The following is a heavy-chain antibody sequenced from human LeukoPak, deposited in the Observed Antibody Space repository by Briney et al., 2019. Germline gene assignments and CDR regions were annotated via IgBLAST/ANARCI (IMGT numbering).Heavy chain of an antibody. CDR1: GGSISSYY. CDR3: ARHDNYYYYGMDI. CDR2: IYYSGST. J-gene: IGHJ6*02. V-gene: IGHV4-59*08. Sequence: KPSETLSLTCTVSGGSISSYYWSWIRQPPGKGLEWIGYIYYSGSTNYNPSLKSRVTISVDTSKNQFSLKLSSVTAADTAVYYCARHDNYYYYGMDIWGQGTTVTVSS.